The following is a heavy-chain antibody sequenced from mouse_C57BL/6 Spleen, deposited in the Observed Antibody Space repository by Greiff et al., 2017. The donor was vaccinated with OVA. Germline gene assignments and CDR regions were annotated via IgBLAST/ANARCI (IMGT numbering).Heavy chain of an antibody. J-gene: IGHJ3*01. CDR1: GYSFTGYY. CDR2: INPSTGGT. V-gene: IGHV1-42*01. CDR3: ARSGGDYGFAY. D-gene: IGHD2-4*01. Sequence: EVQLQQSGPELVKPGASVKISCKASGYSFTGYYMNWVKQSPEKSLEWIGEINPSTGGTTYNQKFKAKATLTVDKSSSTAYMQLKSLTSEDSAVYYCARSGGDYGFAYWGQGTLVTVSA.